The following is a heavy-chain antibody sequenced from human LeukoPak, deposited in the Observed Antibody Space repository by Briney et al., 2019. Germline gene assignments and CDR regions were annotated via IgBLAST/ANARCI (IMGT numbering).Heavy chain of an antibody. CDR1: GFPFSNSN. D-gene: IGHD2-15*01. J-gene: IGHJ5*02. V-gene: IGHV3-48*04. CDR3: AREGGLHCSGGSCYSGGPSNWFDP. Sequence: PGGSLRLSCVASGFPFSNSNMNWVRQAPGKGLEWVSYISGVGSSSTTIYYADSVKGRFTISRDNAKNSLYLQMNSLRSEDTAVYYCAREGGLHCSGGSCYSGGPSNWFDPWGQGTLVTVSS. CDR2: ISGVGSSSTTI.